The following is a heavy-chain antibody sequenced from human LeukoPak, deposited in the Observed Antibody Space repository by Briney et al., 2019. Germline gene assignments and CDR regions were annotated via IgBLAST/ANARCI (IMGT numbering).Heavy chain of an antibody. J-gene: IGHJ4*02. D-gene: IGHD4-11*01. Sequence: GGSLRLSCAASGFTFSAYAMRWVRQAPGKGLEWVSSITASGETTYYADSVKGRFTISRDNSKNTLYLQMNSLRAGDTAVYYCADSNYWYPVDYWGQGTLVTVSS. V-gene: IGHV3-23*01. CDR2: ITASGETT. CDR1: GFTFSAYA. CDR3: ADSNYWYPVDY.